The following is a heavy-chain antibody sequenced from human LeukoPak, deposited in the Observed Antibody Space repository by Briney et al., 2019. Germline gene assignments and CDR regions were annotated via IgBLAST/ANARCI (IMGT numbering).Heavy chain of an antibody. CDR1: GFRFSHYA. CDR3: ARVGRGYSFKVYYFDY. V-gene: IGHV3-30*04. CDR2: MSYDGSNK. J-gene: IGHJ4*02. Sequence: PGRSLRLSCAASGFRFSHYAIHWVRQAPGKGLEWVSVMSYDGSNKYYADSVKGRFTISRDNSKNTLFLQMNSLRAEDTAVYFCARVGRGYSFKVYYFDYWGQGTLVTVSS. D-gene: IGHD5-18*01.